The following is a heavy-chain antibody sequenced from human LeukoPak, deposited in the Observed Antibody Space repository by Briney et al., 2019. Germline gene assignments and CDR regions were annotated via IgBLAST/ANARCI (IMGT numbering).Heavy chain of an antibody. V-gene: IGHV4-34*01. D-gene: IGHD3-3*01. CDR3: ARGDYDFWSGYYMRLDY. CDR2: INHSGST. Sequence: SETLSLTCAVYGGSFSCYYWSWIRQPPGKGLEWIGEINHSGSTNYNPSLKSRVTISVDTSKNQFSLKLSSVTAADTAVYYCARGDYDFWSGYYMRLDYWGQGTLVTVSS. J-gene: IGHJ4*02. CDR1: GGSFSCYY.